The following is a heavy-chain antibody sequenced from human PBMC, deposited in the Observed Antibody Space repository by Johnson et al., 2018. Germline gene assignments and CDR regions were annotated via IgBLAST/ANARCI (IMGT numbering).Heavy chain of an antibody. D-gene: IGHD3-22*01. CDR1: GGSISSYY. CDR2: SYSSGST. Sequence: QVQLQESGPGLVKPSETLSLTCSVSGGSISSYYWSWIRQPAGKGLEWIGRSYSSGSTNYNPSLKSRVTMPVDTSKNHFSLKLSSVTAAAPAVYYWAREIYYYESSGIDYWGQGTLVTVSS. J-gene: IGHJ4*02. V-gene: IGHV4-4*07. CDR3: AREIYYYESSGIDY.